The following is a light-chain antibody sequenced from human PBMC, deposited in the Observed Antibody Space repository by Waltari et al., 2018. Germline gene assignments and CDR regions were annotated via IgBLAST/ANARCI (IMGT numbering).Light chain of an antibody. J-gene: IGLJ3*02. CDR1: TSDVGGYNY. Sequence: QSALTQPASVSGSPGQSITITCTATTSDVGGYNYVPWYQQHPGKTPKLMIYEVINRPSGISNRFSGSKSGNTASLTISGLQAEDEADYYCSSFTSSVTWVFGGGTKLTVL. V-gene: IGLV2-14*01. CDR2: EVI. CDR3: SSFTSSVTWV.